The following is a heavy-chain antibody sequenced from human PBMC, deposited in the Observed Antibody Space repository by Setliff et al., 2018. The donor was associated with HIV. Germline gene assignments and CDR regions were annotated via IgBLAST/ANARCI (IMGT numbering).Heavy chain of an antibody. V-gene: IGHV3-23*01. CDR1: GLTFSSYA. CDR3: AKDLVYYDSSGDLDY. D-gene: IGHD3-22*01. Sequence: PGGSLRLSCAASGLTFSSYAMSWVRQAPGKGLEWVSSISSNGGSPYYADSVKGRFTISRDNSKNTLYLQMNSLRAEDTAVYYCAKDLVYYDSSGDLDYWGQGTLVTVSS. CDR2: ISSNGGSP. J-gene: IGHJ4*02.